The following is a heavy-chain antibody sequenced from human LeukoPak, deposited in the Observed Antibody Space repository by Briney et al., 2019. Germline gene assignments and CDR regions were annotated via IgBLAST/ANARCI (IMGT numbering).Heavy chain of an antibody. V-gene: IGHV4-59*08. J-gene: IGHJ6*02. CDR2: IYYSGST. CDR3: ARTQYGMDV. Sequence: QSSETLSLTCTVSGGSISSYYWSWIRQPPGKGLEWIGYIYYSGSTNYNPSLKSRVTISVDTSKNQFSLKLSSVTAADTAVYYCARTQYGMDVWGQGTTVTVSS. CDR1: GGSISSYY.